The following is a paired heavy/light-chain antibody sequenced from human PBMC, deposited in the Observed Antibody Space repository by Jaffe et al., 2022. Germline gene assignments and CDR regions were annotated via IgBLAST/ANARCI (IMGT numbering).Heavy chain of an antibody. CDR3: ARDVSDEGLGVWFRELSPFDY. V-gene: IGHV1-2*06. J-gene: IGHJ4*02. D-gene: IGHD3-10*01. CDR1: GYTFTGYY. CDR2: INPNSGGT. Sequence: QVQLVQSGAEVKKPGASVKVSCKASGYTFTGYYMHWVRQAPGQGLEWMGRINPNSGGTNYAQKFQGRVTMTRDTSISTAYMELSRLRSDDTAVYYCARDVSDEGLGVWFRELSPFDYWGQGTLVTVSS.
Light chain of an antibody. CDR1: SSDVGGYNY. CDR3: CSYAGSYHVV. J-gene: IGLJ2*01. Sequence: QSALTQPRSVSGSPGQSVTISCTGTSSDVGGYNYVSWYQQHPGKAPKLMIYDVSKRPSGVPDRFSGSKSGNTASLTISGLQAEDEADYYCCSYAGSYHVVFGGGTKLTVL. CDR2: DVS. V-gene: IGLV2-11*01.